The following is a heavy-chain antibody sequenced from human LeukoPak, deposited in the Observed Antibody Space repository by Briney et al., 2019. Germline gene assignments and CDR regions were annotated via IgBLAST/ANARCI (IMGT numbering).Heavy chain of an antibody. CDR1: GFTFSRYA. Sequence: PGGSLRLSCAASGFTFSRYAMHWVRQAPGKGLEWVAFIRYDGSDKYYADSVKGQFTISRDNSKNTLYLQVNSLRAEDTAVYYCARNYDILTGYPTELDYWGQGTLVTVSS. D-gene: IGHD3-9*01. CDR2: IRYDGSDK. V-gene: IGHV3-30*02. J-gene: IGHJ4*02. CDR3: ARNYDILTGYPTELDY.